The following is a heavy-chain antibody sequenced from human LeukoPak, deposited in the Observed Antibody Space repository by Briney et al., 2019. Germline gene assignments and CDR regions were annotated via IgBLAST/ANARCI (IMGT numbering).Heavy chain of an antibody. V-gene: IGHV3-30*18. CDR2: IPYDGSNK. J-gene: IGHJ4*02. CDR1: GFTFSNYG. Sequence: GRSLRLSCAASGFTFSNYGMHWVRQAPGKGLEWVAVIPYDGSNKYYADSVKGRFTISRDNSKNTLYLQMNSLRAEDMAVYYCAKEGTASFDYWGQGTLVTVSS. CDR3: AKEGTASFDY. D-gene: IGHD3-10*01.